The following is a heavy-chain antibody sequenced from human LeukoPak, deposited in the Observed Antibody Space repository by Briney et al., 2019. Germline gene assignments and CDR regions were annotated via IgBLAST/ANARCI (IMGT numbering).Heavy chain of an antibody. V-gene: IGHV3-23*01. CDR1: GLTFSDYS. CDR3: AKDAAGPEY. CDR2: TSAGGGST. D-gene: IGHD6-13*01. J-gene: IGHJ4*02. Sequence: GGSLRLSCVASGLTFSDYSMTWVRQAPGKGLFWVSGTSAGGGSTYYADSVKGRFTISRDNSRNTLYLQMNSLRAEDTAVYYCAKDAAGPEYWGQGTLVTVSS.